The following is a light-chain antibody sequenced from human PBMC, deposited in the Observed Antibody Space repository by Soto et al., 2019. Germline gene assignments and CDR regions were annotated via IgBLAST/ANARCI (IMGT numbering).Light chain of an antibody. CDR2: EDI. V-gene: IGLV2-23*01. CDR3: CSYAGSSTYV. J-gene: IGLJ1*01. CDR1: NRDVGNYDF. Sequence: QSALTQPASVSGSPGQSITISCTGTNRDVGNYDFVSWYQPHPGKAPKLMIYEDIKRPSGVSNRFSGSKSGSTASLTISGLQAEDEAEYYCCSYAGSSTYVFGSGTKVTVL.